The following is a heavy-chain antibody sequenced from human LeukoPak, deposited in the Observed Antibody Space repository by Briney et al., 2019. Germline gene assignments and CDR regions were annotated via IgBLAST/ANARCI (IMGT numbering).Heavy chain of an antibody. CDR2: INPSGGST. V-gene: IGHV1-46*01. J-gene: IGHJ3*02. Sequence: ASVKVSFKASGYTFTSYYMHWVPQAPGQGREWMGIINPSGGSTSYAQKFQGEVTMTRDTSTSTVYMELSSLRSEDTAVYYCAIEEGYDILTGYYHHDAFDIWGQGTMVTVSS. CDR3: AIEEGYDILTGYYHHDAFDI. CDR1: GYTFTSYY. D-gene: IGHD3-9*01.